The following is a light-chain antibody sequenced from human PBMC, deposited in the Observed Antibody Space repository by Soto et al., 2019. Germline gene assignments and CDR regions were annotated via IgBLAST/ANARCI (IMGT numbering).Light chain of an antibody. Sequence: DIQVTQSRSALSCCVGGIVSITCRASQSISSYLNWYQQKPGKAPKLLIYAASTLQSGVPSRFSGSGSGTDFTLTISSLQPEDFATYYCQQSYSTPRTFGQGTKVDI. V-gene: IGKV1-39*01. CDR3: QQSYSTPRT. J-gene: IGKJ1*01. CDR1: QSISSY. CDR2: AAS.